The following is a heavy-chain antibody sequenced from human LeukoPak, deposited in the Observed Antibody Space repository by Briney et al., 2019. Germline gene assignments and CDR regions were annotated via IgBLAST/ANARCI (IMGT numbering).Heavy chain of an antibody. CDR1: GGSISSYY. Sequence: SETLSLTCTVSGGSISSYYWSWIRQPPGKGLEWIGCIYYSGSTNYNPSLKSRVTISVDTSKNQFSLKLSSVTAADTAVYYCARAEGYCSSTSCYPYYFDYWGQGTLVTVSS. D-gene: IGHD2-2*01. CDR2: IYYSGST. CDR3: ARAEGYCSSTSCYPYYFDY. V-gene: IGHV4-59*01. J-gene: IGHJ4*02.